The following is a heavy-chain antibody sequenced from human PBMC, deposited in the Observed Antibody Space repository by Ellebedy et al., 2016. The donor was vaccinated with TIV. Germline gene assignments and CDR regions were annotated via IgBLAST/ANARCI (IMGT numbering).Heavy chain of an antibody. CDR2: INPTNGNS. Sequence: ASVKVSCKASGYTFTSYYFYWVRQAPGQGLEWMGIINPTNGNSNYAQKFQGRVTMTRDTSTSTVYMELSSLRSEDTAVYYCARGDNYYYDSSGYYYTYWGQGTLVTVSS. CDR3: ARGDNYYYDSSGYYYTY. D-gene: IGHD3-22*01. J-gene: IGHJ4*02. V-gene: IGHV1-46*01. CDR1: GYTFTSYY.